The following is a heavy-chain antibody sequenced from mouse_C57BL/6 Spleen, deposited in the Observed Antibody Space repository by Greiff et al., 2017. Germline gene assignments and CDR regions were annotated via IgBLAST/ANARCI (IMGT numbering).Heavy chain of an antibody. J-gene: IGHJ4*01. Sequence: VQLQQSGPELVKPGASVKIPCKASGYTFTDYNMDWVKQSHGKSLEWIGDINPNNGGTIYNQKFKGKATLTVDKSSSTAYMELRCLTSEDTAVYYCARDYGSSYGYAMDYWGQGTSVTVSS. CDR2: INPNNGGT. CDR3: ARDYGSSYGYAMDY. CDR1: GYTFTDYN. V-gene: IGHV1-18*01. D-gene: IGHD1-1*01.